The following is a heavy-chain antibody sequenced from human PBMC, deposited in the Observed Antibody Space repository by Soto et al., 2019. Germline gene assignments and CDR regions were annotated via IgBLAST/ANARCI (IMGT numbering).Heavy chain of an antibody. Sequence: QVQLQQWGAGLLKPSETLSLTCAVYGGSFSGYYWSWIRQPPGKGLEWIGEINHSGSTNYNPSLKSRVTISVDTSKNQFSLKLSSVTAADTAVYYCVRGQRYFDWLLWAFDYCGQGTLVTVSS. CDR3: VRGQRYFDWLLWAFDY. CDR2: INHSGST. J-gene: IGHJ4*02. CDR1: GGSFSGYY. V-gene: IGHV4-34*01. D-gene: IGHD3-9*01.